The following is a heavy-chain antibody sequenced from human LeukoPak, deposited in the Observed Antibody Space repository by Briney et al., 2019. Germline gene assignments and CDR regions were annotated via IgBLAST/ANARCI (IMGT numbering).Heavy chain of an antibody. J-gene: IGHJ6*03. V-gene: IGHV3-30*01. Sequence: TGGSLRLSWAAAGFTFSSYAMHWVRQAPGKGLEWVAVISYDGSNKYYADSVKGRFTISRDNSKNTLYLQMNSLRAEDTAVYYCARDRGPMDVWGKGTTVTVSS. CDR2: ISYDGSNK. CDR1: GFTFSSYA. CDR3: ARDRGPMDV.